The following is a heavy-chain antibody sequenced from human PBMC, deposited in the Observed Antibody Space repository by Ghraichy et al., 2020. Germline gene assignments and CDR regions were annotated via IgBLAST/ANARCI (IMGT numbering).Heavy chain of an antibody. CDR1: GFTFSSYA. J-gene: IGHJ6*03. D-gene: IGHD5-24*01. Sequence: GESLNISCAASGFTFSSYAMSWVRQAPGKGLEWVSAISGSGGSTYYVDSVKGRFTISRDNSKNTLYLQMNNLRAEDTAVYYCAKTRGYYYMDVWGKGTTVTVSS. V-gene: IGHV3-23*01. CDR2: ISGSGGST. CDR3: AKTRGYYYMDV.